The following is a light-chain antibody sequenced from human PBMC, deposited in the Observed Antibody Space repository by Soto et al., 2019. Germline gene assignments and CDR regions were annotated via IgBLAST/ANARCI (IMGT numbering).Light chain of an antibody. V-gene: IGKV1-5*03. CDR3: QQYNSYSWT. CDR1: QSIRSW. Sequence: DIQMTQSPSTLSASVGDRVTITCRASQSIRSWLAWYQQKAGKAPKLLIYRASTLESGVPSRFSGSGSGTEFTLTISSLQPDDFATYYCQQYNSYSWTFGQGTKVDIK. J-gene: IGKJ1*01. CDR2: RAS.